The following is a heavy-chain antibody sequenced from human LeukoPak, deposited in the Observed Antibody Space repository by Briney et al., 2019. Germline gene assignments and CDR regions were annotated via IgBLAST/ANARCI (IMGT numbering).Heavy chain of an antibody. V-gene: IGHV4-59*01. Sequence: PSETLSLTCTVSGGSINSYYWSWIRQPPGKGLEWIGYIYYSGSTSHNPYLKSRLTISVDTSKNQFSLKLSSVTAADTAVYYRARGMVVGAIHFDYWGQGALVTVSS. D-gene: IGHD2-15*01. J-gene: IGHJ4*02. CDR1: GGSINSYY. CDR3: ARGMVVGAIHFDY. CDR2: IYYSGST.